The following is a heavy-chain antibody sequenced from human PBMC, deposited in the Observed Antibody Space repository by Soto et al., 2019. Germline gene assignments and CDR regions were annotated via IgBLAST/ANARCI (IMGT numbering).Heavy chain of an antibody. CDR3: TKDTGSFYDSSGVYAN. J-gene: IGHJ4*02. V-gene: IGHV3-15*07. Sequence: CVLQEQGKGLEWVGRIKSKTDGGTTDYAAPVKGRFTISRDDSKNTLYLQMNSLKTEDTVVYFCTKDTGSFYDSSGVYANRGKGSLVPVIS. CDR2: IKSKTDGGTT. D-gene: IGHD3-22*01.